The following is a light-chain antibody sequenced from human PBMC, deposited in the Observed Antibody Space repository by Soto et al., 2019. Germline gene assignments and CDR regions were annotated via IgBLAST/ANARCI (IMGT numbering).Light chain of an antibody. Sequence: DIQMTQSPSTLSASVGDRVTITCRASQTISSWLAWYQQKPGKAPKLLIYKASTLMSGVPSRFSGSGSGTEFTLTISSLQPGDFATYYCQQSETYPLTFGQGTRLENK. V-gene: IGKV1-5*03. CDR2: KAS. CDR3: QQSETYPLT. J-gene: IGKJ5*01. CDR1: QTISSW.